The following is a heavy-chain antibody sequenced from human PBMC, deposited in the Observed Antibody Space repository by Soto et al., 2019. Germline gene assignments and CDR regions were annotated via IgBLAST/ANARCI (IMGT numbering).Heavy chain of an antibody. CDR3: GRLTLANDSIGFHTFAY. V-gene: IGHV5-10-1*01. D-gene: IGHD3-22*01. Sequence: PGESLKISCQASGYSFTTYWISWVRQMPGKGLECMGRIDPTDSYTDYGPSFEGHVTMSVDRSINTAYLEWSTLKASDSAMYSCGRLTLANDSIGFHTFAYWGLGILVSVPS. J-gene: IGHJ4*02. CDR1: GYSFTTYW. CDR2: IDPTDSYT.